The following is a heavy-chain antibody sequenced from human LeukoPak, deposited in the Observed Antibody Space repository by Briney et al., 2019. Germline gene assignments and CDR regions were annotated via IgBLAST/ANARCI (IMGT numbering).Heavy chain of an antibody. V-gene: IGHV3-9*01. Sequence: GRSLRLSCAASGFTFDDYAMHWVRQAPGKGLEWFSGISWNSGSIGYADSVKGRFTISRDNAKNSLYLQMNSLRAEDTALYYCAKAGAAAGTPYYFDYWGQGTLVTVSS. D-gene: IGHD6-13*01. CDR2: ISWNSGSI. CDR3: AKAGAAAGTPYYFDY. J-gene: IGHJ4*02. CDR1: GFTFDDYA.